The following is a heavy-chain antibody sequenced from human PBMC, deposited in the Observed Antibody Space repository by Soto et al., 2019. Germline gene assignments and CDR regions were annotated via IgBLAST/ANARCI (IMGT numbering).Heavy chain of an antibody. D-gene: IGHD2-15*01. J-gene: IGHJ6*01. CDR1: GFSLSTSGVG. CDR3: AHTNRGGGYYYSGMEV. Sequence: SGPTLVNPTQTLTLTCTFSGFSLSTSGVGVGWIRQPPGKALECLVIIYWNDDKRYSPSLKSRLTITKDTSKNQVVLTMTNMDPVDTATYYCAHTNRGGGYYYSGMEVWGQGTTVSVSS. V-gene: IGHV2-5*01. CDR2: IYWNDDK.